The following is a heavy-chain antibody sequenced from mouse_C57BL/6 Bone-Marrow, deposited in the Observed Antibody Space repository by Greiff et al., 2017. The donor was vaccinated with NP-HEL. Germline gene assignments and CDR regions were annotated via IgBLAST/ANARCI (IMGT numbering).Heavy chain of an antibody. CDR3: ARHEGWGFAY. J-gene: IGHJ3*01. V-gene: IGHV5-12*01. Sequence: DVHLVESGGGLVQPGGSLKLSCAASGFTFSDYYMYWVRQTPEKRLEWVAYISNGGGSTYYPDTVKGRFTISRDNAKNTLYLQMSRLKSEDTAMYYCARHEGWGFAYWGQGTLVTVSA. D-gene: IGHD2-3*01. CDR1: GFTFSDYY. CDR2: ISNGGGST.